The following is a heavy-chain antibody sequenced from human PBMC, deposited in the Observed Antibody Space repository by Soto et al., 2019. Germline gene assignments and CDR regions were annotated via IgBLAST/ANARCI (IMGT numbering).Heavy chain of an antibody. J-gene: IGHJ6*02. V-gene: IGHV1-69*12. Sequence: QVQLVQSGAEVKKPGSSVKVSCKASGGTFSRNAISWVRQAPGQGLEWMGGIIATFGIANYAQKFQGRVTITADESTSTAYMELSSLRSEDTAVYYCARGDATKIVVTTYYAMDVWGQGTTVTVSS. D-gene: IGHD3-22*01. CDR3: ARGDATKIVVTTYYAMDV. CDR2: IIATFGIA. CDR1: GGTFSRNA.